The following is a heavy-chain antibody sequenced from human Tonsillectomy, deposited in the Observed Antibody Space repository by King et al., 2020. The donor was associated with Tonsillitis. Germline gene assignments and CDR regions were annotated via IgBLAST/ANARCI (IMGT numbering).Heavy chain of an antibody. CDR1: GGTFSNYT. CDR3: ARQLVSGGYYYYAMDV. Sequence: VQLVESGAEVKKPGSSVKVSCTASGGTFSNYTINWVRQAPGQGLEWMGGIIPIFGTTNYAQNFQGRVTITAEESTSTAYMELSSLRSEDTAVYYCARQLVSGGYYYYAMDVWGQGTTVTVSS. CDR2: IIPIFGTT. V-gene: IGHV1-69*01. D-gene: IGHD1-1*01. J-gene: IGHJ6*01.